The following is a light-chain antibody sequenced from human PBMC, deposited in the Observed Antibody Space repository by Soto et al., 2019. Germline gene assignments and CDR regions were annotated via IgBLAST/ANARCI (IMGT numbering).Light chain of an antibody. V-gene: IGLV2-8*01. Sequence: QSALTQPPSASGSPGQSVTISCTGTSSDVGGYNYVSWYQQHPGKAPKLMISEVSKRPSGVPARFSGSKSGNTASLTVSGRQAEDEADYYCSSFAGNNNLVFGGGTKLTVL. CDR1: SSDVGGYNY. CDR2: EVS. J-gene: IGLJ2*01. CDR3: SSFAGNNNLV.